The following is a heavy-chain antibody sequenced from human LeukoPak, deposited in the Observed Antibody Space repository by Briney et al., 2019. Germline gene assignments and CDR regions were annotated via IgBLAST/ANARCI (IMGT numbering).Heavy chain of an antibody. Sequence: GGSLRLSCAASGFTFSSYEMNWVRQAPGKGLEWVSYISSSGSTIYYADSVKGRFTIFRDNAKNSLYLQMNSLRAEDTAVYYCARAVMITFGGVIVRHDAFDIWGQGTMVTVSS. CDR3: ARAVMITFGGVIVRHDAFDI. V-gene: IGHV3-48*03. D-gene: IGHD3-16*02. J-gene: IGHJ3*02. CDR1: GFTFSSYE. CDR2: ISSSGSTI.